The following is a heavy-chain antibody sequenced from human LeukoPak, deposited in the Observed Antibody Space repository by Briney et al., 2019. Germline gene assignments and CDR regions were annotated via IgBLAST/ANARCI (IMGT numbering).Heavy chain of an antibody. Sequence: PSETLSLTCTVSGGSISSSSYCWGWLRQPPGKGLEWYGEINDSGSTNYNPSLKIRVTISVATTKNQFSLTLSSVTAADTAFYYCAREIAVAAHASYYYYYYMDVWGKGTTVTISS. CDR1: GGSISSSSYC. CDR2: INDSGST. V-gene: IGHV4-39*07. CDR3: AREIAVAAHASYYYYYYMDV. D-gene: IGHD6-19*01. J-gene: IGHJ6*03.